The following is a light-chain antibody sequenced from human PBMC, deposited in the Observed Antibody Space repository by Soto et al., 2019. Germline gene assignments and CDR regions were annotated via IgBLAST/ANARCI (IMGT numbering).Light chain of an antibody. J-gene: IGKJ1*01. CDR3: QQPGRSPGWT. CDR2: GAS. Sequence: IVLAQSPVTLALSPGARATLSGRSRQTVSSTYLAWYQQKPGQAPSLLIYGASSRATGIPDRFSGSGSGTDFTLTISRLEPEDFAVYYCQQPGRSPGWTCGQGTKV. V-gene: IGKV3-20*01. CDR1: QTVSSTY.